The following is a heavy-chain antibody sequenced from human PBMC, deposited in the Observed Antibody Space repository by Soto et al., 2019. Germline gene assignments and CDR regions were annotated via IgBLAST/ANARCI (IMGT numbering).Heavy chain of an antibody. Sequence: PSETLSLTCSVSGASITNGGYYWTWIRQHPGKGLEWIGYFYYSGSTYYNPSLKRRLTISRDTSKNQFFLKVDSVTFAYTAVYHCARHLSAISSFDPWGQGTQVTVSS. D-gene: IGHD6-13*01. CDR2: FYYSGST. J-gene: IGHJ5*02. V-gene: IGHV4-31*03. CDR1: GASITNGGYY. CDR3: ARHLSAISSFDP.